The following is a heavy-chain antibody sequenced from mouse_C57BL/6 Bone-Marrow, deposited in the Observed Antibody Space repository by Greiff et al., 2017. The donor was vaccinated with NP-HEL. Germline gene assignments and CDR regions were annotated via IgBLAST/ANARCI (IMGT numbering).Heavy chain of an antibody. CDR3: ARGYGSSSWFAY. V-gene: IGHV1-55*01. J-gene: IGHJ3*01. D-gene: IGHD1-1*01. CDR2: IYPGSGST. CDR1: GYTFTSYW. Sequence: VKLQQPGAELVKPGASVKMSCKASGYTFTSYWITWVKQRPGQGLEWIGDIYPGSGSTNYNEKFKSKATLTVDTSSSTAYMQLSSLTSEDSAVYYCARGYGSSSWFAYWGQGTLVTVSA.